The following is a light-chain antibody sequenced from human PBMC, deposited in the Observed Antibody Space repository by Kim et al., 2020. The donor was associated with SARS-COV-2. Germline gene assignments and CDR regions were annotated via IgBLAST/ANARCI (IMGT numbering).Light chain of an antibody. CDR1: QSVSNS. CDR2: DAS. CDR3: QQRYYWPFT. Sequence: LSPGKRAPLSCRASQSVSNSLAWYQQRPGQAPRLLIYDASNRATGIPARFSGSGSGTDFTLTISSLEPEDFAVYFCQQRYYWPFTFGPGTKVDIK. V-gene: IGKV3-11*01. J-gene: IGKJ3*01.